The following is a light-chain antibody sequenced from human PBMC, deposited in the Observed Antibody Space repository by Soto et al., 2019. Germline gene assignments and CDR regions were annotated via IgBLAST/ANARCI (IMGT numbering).Light chain of an antibody. CDR1: QSVGNNF. J-gene: IGKJ4*01. Sequence: EIVLTQSPGTLSLSPGERAALSCRASQSVGNNFLGWYQQKPGQSPRLLIYHASNRATGIPDRFSGTASGTDFTLTISRLEPEDFAVYLCHQYASAPLTCGGGTKVEIK. CDR2: HAS. V-gene: IGKV3-20*01. CDR3: HQYASAPLT.